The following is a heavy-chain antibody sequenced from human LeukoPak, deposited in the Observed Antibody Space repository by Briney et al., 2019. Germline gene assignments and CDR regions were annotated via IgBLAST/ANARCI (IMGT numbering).Heavy chain of an antibody. CDR2: IKDDGRQK. D-gene: IGHD5-24*01. J-gene: IGHJ4*02. CDR1: GFTFSRYW. Sequence: GGSLRLSCAASGFTFSRYWMTWVRQTPGKGLEWVASIKDDGRQKYYVDSVKGRFTVSRDNAKNSAYLQMDSLRAEDTALYYCARDASRGFDTWGQGTQVTVSS. CDR3: ARDASRGFDT. V-gene: IGHV3-7*01.